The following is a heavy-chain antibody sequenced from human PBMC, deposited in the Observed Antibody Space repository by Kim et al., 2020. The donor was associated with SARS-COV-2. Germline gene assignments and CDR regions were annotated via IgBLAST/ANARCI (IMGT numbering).Heavy chain of an antibody. V-gene: IGHV1-69*01. D-gene: IGHD3-22*01. J-gene: IGHJ4*02. CDR3: AKASASYSSASLAF. Sequence: YAQHFQGRVTITADEYTNTAYLEMSSLRSDDTAVYYCAKASASYSSASLAFWGQGTLVTVSS.